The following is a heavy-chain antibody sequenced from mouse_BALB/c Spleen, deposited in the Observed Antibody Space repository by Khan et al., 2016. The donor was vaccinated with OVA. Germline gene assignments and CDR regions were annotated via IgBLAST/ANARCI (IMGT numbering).Heavy chain of an antibody. CDR1: GYSITSDYA. V-gene: IGHV3-2*02. D-gene: IGHD1-1*01. CDR2: ISYSGRT. CDR3: ARSVTITTVVATDFDY. Sequence: EVKLEELGPGLVKPSQSLSLTCTVTGYSITSDYAWNWIRQFPGNKLEWMGYISYSGRTSYNPSLKSRISITRDTSKNQFFLQLNSVTTEDTATYYCARSVTITTVVATDFDYWGQGTTLTVSS. J-gene: IGHJ2*01.